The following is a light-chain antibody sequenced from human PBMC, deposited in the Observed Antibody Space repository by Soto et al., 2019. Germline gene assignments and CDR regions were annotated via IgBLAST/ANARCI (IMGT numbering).Light chain of an antibody. V-gene: IGKV3-20*01. J-gene: IGKJ1*01. CDR2: GAS. CDR1: QSVSSSY. CDR3: QQHGSSPTWT. Sequence: LLCTPSPGTPSLSPVYSAHSSRSSRQSVSSSYLAWYQQKPGQAHRLLIYGASSRATGIPDRFSGSGSGTDFTLTISSLEPEDFAVYYCQQHGSSPTWTGGHGTKGDI.